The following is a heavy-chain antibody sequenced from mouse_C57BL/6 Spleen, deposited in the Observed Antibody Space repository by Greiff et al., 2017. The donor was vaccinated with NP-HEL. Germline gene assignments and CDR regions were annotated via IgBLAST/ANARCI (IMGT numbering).Heavy chain of an antibody. CDR1: GYTFTSYW. CDR2: IDPSDSYT. CDR3: ARGVSIYAFDY. D-gene: IGHD5-1*01. J-gene: IGHJ2*01. V-gene: IGHV1-50*01. Sequence: QVQLQQSGAELVKPGASVKLSCKASGYTFTSYWMQWVKQRPGQGLEWIGEIDPSDSYTNYNQKFKGKATLTVDTSSSTAYMQLSSLTSEDSAVYYCARGVSIYAFDYWGQGTTLTVSS.